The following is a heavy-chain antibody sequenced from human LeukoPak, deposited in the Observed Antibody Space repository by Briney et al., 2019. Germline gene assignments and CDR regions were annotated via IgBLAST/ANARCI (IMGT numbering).Heavy chain of an antibody. CDR2: IDQSGSEK. V-gene: IGHV3-7*04. CDR3: AREVREVPH. D-gene: IGHD2-2*01. J-gene: IGHJ4*02. Sequence: GGSLRLSCAVSGFTFSNYWMSWVRQAPGKGLEWVAKIDQSGSEKYHVDSVKGRFTVSRDNAKNSLYLQMNSLRVEDTAVYYCAREVREVPHWGQGTVVTVSS. CDR1: GFTFSNYW.